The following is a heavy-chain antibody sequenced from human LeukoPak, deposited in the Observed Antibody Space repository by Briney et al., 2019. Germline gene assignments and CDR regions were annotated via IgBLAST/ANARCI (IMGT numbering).Heavy chain of an antibody. Sequence: PSETLSLTCTVSGGSISSYYWSWIRQPPGKGLEWIGYIYYSGSTNYNPSLKSRVTISVDTSKNQFSLKLSSVTAADTAVYYCARAVSRDIVATILLNWFDPWGQGTLVTVSS. J-gene: IGHJ5*02. D-gene: IGHD5-12*01. CDR3: ARAVSRDIVATILLNWFDP. CDR2: IYYSGST. CDR1: GGSISSYY. V-gene: IGHV4-59*01.